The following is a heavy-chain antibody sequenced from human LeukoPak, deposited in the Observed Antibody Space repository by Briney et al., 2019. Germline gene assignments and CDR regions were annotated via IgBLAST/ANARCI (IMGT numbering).Heavy chain of an antibody. V-gene: IGHV3-13*01. Sequence: GGSLTLSCAASGFTFSNYDMHWVRQAAGKGLEWVSGICTAGDTYYPASVKGRFTISRENAKNSLYLQMNSLSAGDTAVYYCASSPAYSSSWYAIDNWGQGTLVTVSS. CDR2: ICTAGDT. CDR1: GFTFSNYD. D-gene: IGHD6-13*01. J-gene: IGHJ4*02. CDR3: ASSPAYSSSWYAIDN.